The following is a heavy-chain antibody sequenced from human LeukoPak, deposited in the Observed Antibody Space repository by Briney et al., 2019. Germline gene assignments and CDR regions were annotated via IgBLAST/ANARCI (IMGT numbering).Heavy chain of an antibody. Sequence: SVKVSFKASGGTFSSYAISWVRQAPGQGLEWMGGIIPIFGTANYAQKFQGRVTITTDESTSTAYMELSSLRSEDTAVYYCARDGEYDSSGYYSYYYYYMDVWGKGTTVTVSS. CDR1: GGTFSSYA. J-gene: IGHJ6*03. CDR3: ARDGEYDSSGYYSYYYYYMDV. V-gene: IGHV1-69*05. CDR2: IIPIFGTA. D-gene: IGHD3-22*01.